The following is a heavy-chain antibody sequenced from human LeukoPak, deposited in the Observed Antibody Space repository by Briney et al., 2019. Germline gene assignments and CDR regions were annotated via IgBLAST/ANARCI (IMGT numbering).Heavy chain of an antibody. CDR1: GFTFSSYG. J-gene: IGHJ4*02. V-gene: IGHV3-30*18. CDR2: ISYDGSNK. Sequence: GRSLRLSCAASGFTFSSYGMHWVRQAPGKGLEWVAVISYDGSNKYYADSVKGRFTISRDNSKNTLYLQMNSLRAEDTAVYCCAKDRLRGSTTYTRFDYWGQGTLVTVSS. D-gene: IGHD2-2*01. CDR3: AKDRLRGSTTYTRFDY.